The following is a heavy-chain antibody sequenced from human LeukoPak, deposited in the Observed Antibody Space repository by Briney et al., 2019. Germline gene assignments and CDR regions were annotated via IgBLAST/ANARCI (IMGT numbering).Heavy chain of an antibody. J-gene: IGHJ4*02. CDR2: MNSDGSTT. CDR3: VRALMGTSDH. V-gene: IGHV3-74*01. D-gene: IGHD7-27*01. Sequence: GGSLRLSCAASGFIFSSYSMSWVRQGPGKGLVWVSRMNSDGSTTNYADSVKGRFTISRDNAKNTLYLQMNSLRAEDTAVYYCVRALMGTSDHWGQGSLVTVSS. CDR1: GFIFSSYS.